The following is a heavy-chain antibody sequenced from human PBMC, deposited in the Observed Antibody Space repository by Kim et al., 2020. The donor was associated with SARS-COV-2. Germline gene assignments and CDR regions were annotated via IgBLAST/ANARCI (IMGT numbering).Heavy chain of an antibody. CDR1: GGTFSSYA. CDR3: ATAAGSYFYYGMDG. Sequence: SVKVSCKASGGTFSSYAISWVRQAPGQGLEWMGGIIPIFGTANYAQKFQGRVTITADESTSTAYMELSSLRSEDTAVYYCATAAGSYFYYGMDGWGQGTTVTVSS. D-gene: IGHD6-13*01. V-gene: IGHV1-69*13. J-gene: IGHJ6*02. CDR2: IIPIFGTA.